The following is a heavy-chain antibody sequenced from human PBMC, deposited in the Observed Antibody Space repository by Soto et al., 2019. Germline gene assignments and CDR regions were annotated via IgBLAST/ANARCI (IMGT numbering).Heavy chain of an antibody. CDR3: VGGQYYFDY. CDR2: ISYDGSNT. Sequence: QVQLVESGGGVVQPGRSLRLSCAASGFPFTTYGMHWVREGPGKGLEWVAVISYDGSNTYYADSGKGRFTISRDNSKNTLDLQMNSLRPEDTALYYCVGGQYYFDYRGQGTLVTVSS. D-gene: IGHD3-10*01. J-gene: IGHJ4*02. V-gene: IGHV3-30*03. CDR1: GFPFTTYG.